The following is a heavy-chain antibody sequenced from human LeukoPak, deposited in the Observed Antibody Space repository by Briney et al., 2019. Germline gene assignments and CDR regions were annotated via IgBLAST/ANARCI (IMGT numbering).Heavy chain of an antibody. V-gene: IGHV3-23*01. CDR2: ISGSGGST. CDR3: AKGTHRSSWYYFDY. D-gene: IGHD6-13*01. J-gene: IGHJ4*02. Sequence: GGSLRLSCAASGFTFSSYAMSWVRQAPGKGLEWVSAISGSGGSTYYADSVKGRFTISRDNSKNTLYVLMNSLRVEDTAVYYCAKGTHRSSWYYFDYWGQGTLVTVSS. CDR1: GFTFSSYA.